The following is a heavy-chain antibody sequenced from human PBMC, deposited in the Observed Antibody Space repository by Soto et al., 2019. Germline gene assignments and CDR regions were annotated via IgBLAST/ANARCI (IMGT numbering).Heavy chain of an antibody. CDR2: ISGSRAST. CDR3: AKDHCYCYASSGS. D-gene: IGHD3-22*01. V-gene: IGHV3-23*01. Sequence: SLRLSCAPSGFTFSSHAMSWVRLAPAKGLEWVSAISGSRASTYYADSVKAQFTISRVNSNNTVYLQMNSLRAEDTAVCYGAKDHCYCYASSGSGGQGTLVTVSS. J-gene: IGHJ4*02. CDR1: GFTFSSHA.